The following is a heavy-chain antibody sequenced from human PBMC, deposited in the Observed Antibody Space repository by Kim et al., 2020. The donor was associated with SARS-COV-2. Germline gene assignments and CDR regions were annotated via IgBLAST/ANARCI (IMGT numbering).Heavy chain of an antibody. CDR1: GYTFTSYA. CDR3: ARDSNWNHYYYYYGMDV. CDR2: INAGNGNT. Sequence: ASVKVSCKASGYTFTSYAMHWVRQAPGQRLEWMGWINAGNGNTKYSQKFQGRVTITRDTSASTAYMELSSLRSEDTAVYYCARDSNWNHYYYYYGMDVWGQGTTVTVSS. V-gene: IGHV1-3*01. J-gene: IGHJ6*02. D-gene: IGHD1-1*01.